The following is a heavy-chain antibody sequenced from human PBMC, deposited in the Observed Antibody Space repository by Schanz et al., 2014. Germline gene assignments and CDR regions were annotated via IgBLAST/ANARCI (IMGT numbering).Heavy chain of an antibody. Sequence: QVQLQQWGAGLLKSSETLSLTCAVYGGSLSGYFWCWIRQPPGKGREWIGDIDNSGNTKDNPSLESRVTISVETSKTQVSLKRSSLTAADTAVYYGARDRQRGGAFDYWGPGTLVYVYS. V-gene: IGHV4-34*01. D-gene: IGHD6-25*01. J-gene: IGHJ4*02. CDR1: GGSLSGYF. CDR3: ARDRQRGGAFDY. CDR2: IDNSGNT.